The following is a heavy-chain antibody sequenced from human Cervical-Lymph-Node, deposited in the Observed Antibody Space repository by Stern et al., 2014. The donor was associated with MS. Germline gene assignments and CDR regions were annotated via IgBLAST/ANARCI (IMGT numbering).Heavy chain of an antibody. Sequence: VQLGESGGGVVQPGRSLRLSCSPSGFAFSTYGMHWVRQAPCKGLEWVALISFDGAKTYYADSVKGRFTISRDNPKNTLYLQMKSLRGEDTAVYYCARGSDWYPLDYWGQGTLVTVSS. V-gene: IGHV3-30*03. CDR1: GFAFSTYG. CDR3: ARGSDWYPLDY. D-gene: IGHD6-19*01. CDR2: ISFDGAKT. J-gene: IGHJ4*02.